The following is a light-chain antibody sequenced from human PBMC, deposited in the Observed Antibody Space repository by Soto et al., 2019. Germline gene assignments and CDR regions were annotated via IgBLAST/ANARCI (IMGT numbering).Light chain of an antibody. V-gene: IGKV3-11*01. CDR2: DAS. Sequence: EIVLTQSPATLSLSPGERATLSCRASQSVSSYLAWYQQKPGQAPRLLIYDASNRATGIPARFSGSGSGTVFPLTISSLEPEDFAIYYCQQRSNWPPVTFGGGTKVEIK. J-gene: IGKJ4*01. CDR1: QSVSSY. CDR3: QQRSNWPPVT.